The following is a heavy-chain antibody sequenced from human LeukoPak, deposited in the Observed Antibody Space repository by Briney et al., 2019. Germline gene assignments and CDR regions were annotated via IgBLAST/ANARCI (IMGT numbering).Heavy chain of an antibody. CDR3: ARDNYDILTGYYNV. CDR1: GFTFSSYA. J-gene: IGHJ4*02. Sequence: GGSLRLSCAASGFTFSSYAMHWVRQAPGKGLEWVAVISYDGSNKYYADSVKGRFTISRDNSKNTLYLQMNSLRAEDTAVYYCARDNYDILTGYYNVWGQGTLVTVSS. D-gene: IGHD3-9*01. V-gene: IGHV3-30-3*01. CDR2: ISYDGSNK.